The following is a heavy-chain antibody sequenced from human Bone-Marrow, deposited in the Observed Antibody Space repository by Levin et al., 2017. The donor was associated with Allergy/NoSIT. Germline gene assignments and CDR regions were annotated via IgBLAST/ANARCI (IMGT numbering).Heavy chain of an antibody. Sequence: GESLKISCAASEFTFSSSVMSWVRQAPGKGLEWVSAISSSGSTYYADSVRGRFTISRDDSKNTLYLQMNGLRVEDTAIYYCARSRRTFWYFDLWGRGTLVTVSS. CDR1: EFTFSSSV. V-gene: IGHV3-23*01. CDR2: ISSSGST. J-gene: IGHJ2*01. CDR3: ARSRRTFWYFDL.